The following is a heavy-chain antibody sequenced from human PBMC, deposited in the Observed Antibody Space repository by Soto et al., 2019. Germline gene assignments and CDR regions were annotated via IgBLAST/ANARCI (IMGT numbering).Heavy chain of an antibody. CDR3: ARAQSEYSGYDALARLYYYYYMDV. CDR2: IYYSGST. CDR1: GGSISSYY. J-gene: IGHJ6*03. D-gene: IGHD5-12*01. Sequence: SETLSLTCTVSGGSISSYYWSWIRQPPGKGLEWIGYIYYSGSTNYNPSLKSRVTISVDTSKNQFSLKLSSVTAADTAVYYCARAQSEYSGYDALARLYYYYYMDVWGKGTTVTVSS. V-gene: IGHV4-59*01.